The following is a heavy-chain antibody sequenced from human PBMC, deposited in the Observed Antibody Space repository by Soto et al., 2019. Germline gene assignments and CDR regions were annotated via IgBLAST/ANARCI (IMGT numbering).Heavy chain of an antibody. J-gene: IGHJ4*01. V-gene: IGHV4-59*08. D-gene: IGHD6-19*01. CDR1: AGRLSSYC. CDR2: IYYTGST. Sequence: TWSVSSTVSAGRLSSYCGSWFRHPQGKGLEWIAYIYYTGSTYYNPSLKSRVTISVDTSNNQFSLKLRSVPAADNAVYHCARSSPYRSPWSGHDFDDWGHGALVTV. CDR3: ARSSPYRSPWSGHDFDD.